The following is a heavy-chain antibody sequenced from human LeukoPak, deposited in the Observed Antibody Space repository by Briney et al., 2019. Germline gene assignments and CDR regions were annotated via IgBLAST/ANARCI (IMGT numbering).Heavy chain of an antibody. CDR1: GFTFSSYA. CDR2: ISYDGSNK. CDR3: AKDGGGWSHDY. J-gene: IGHJ4*02. D-gene: IGHD2-15*01. V-gene: IGHV3-30-3*01. Sequence: PGRSLRLSCAASGFTFSSYAMHWVRQAPGKGLEWVAVISYDGSNKYYADSVKGRFTISRDNSKNTLYLQMDSLRAEDTAIYYCAKDGGGWSHDYWGQGTLVTVSS.